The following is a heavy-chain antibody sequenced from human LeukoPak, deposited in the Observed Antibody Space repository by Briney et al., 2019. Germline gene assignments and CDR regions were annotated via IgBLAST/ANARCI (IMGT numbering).Heavy chain of an antibody. CDR3: AKDRRAMIVPTGGFD. J-gene: IGHJ4*02. CDR2: ISGSATRT. V-gene: IGHV3-23*01. Sequence: TGGSLRLSCAASGLNFNEHGMNWVRQVPGKGLEWVSGISGSATRTYYADPVKGRFTISRDKSKNTLYLHMRSLRVEDTAVYYCAKDRRAMIVPTGGFDWGQGTLVIVSS. D-gene: IGHD3-22*01. CDR1: GLNFNEHG.